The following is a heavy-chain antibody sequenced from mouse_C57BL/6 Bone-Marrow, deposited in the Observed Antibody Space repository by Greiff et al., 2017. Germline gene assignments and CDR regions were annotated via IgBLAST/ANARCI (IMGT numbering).Heavy chain of an antibody. Sequence: EVQLQQSGAELVRPGASVKLSCTASGFNIKDDYMHWVKQRPEQGLEWIGWIDPENGDTEYASKIQGKATITADTSSNTAYLQLSSLTSEDTAVYYYTTDYGRGFAYWGQGTLVTVSA. CDR2: IDPENGDT. D-gene: IGHD1-1*01. V-gene: IGHV14-4*01. J-gene: IGHJ3*01. CDR3: TTDYGRGFAY. CDR1: GFNIKDDY.